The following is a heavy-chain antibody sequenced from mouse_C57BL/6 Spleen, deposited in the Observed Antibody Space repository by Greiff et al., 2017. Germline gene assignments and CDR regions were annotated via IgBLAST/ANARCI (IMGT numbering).Heavy chain of an antibody. V-gene: IGHV1-15*01. CDR1: GYTFTDYE. J-gene: IGHJ4*01. Sequence: QVQLQQSGAELVRPGASVTLSCKASGYTFTDYEMHWVKQTPVHGLEWIGAIDPETGGTAYNQKFNGKAILTADKSSSTAYMELRSLTSEDSAVYYCTRRQLTGTRYAMDYWGQGTSVTVSS. D-gene: IGHD4-1*01. CDR2: IDPETGGT. CDR3: TRRQLTGTRYAMDY.